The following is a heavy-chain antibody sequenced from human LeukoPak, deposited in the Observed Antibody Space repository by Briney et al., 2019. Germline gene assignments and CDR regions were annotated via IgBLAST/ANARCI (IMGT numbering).Heavy chain of an antibody. CDR1: GFNFKTSW. CDR2: IKQDGSEK. Sequence: PGGSLRLSCAVSGFNFKTSWMSWVRQAPGKGLECVANIKQDGSEKYYVDSVKGRFTISRDNAKNSLYLQMNSLRAEDTAVYYCARDSNYDSSGYYPYWGQGTLVTVSS. CDR3: ARDSNYDSSGYYPY. J-gene: IGHJ4*02. D-gene: IGHD3-22*01. V-gene: IGHV3-7*01.